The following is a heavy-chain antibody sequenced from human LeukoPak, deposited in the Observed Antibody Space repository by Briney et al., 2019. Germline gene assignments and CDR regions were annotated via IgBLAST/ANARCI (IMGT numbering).Heavy chain of an antibody. Sequence: GGSLRLSCAASLFTFSSYWMLWVRQIPGKGLLWVSRIKNDGSTTTYADSVKGRFTISRDNAKNMLYLQMNSLRPEDTAVYYCAREGAAMAPRYFDHWGQGTLVTVSS. CDR1: LFTFSSYW. CDR3: AREGAAMAPRYFDH. J-gene: IGHJ4*02. D-gene: IGHD5-18*01. CDR2: IKNDGSTT. V-gene: IGHV3-74*01.